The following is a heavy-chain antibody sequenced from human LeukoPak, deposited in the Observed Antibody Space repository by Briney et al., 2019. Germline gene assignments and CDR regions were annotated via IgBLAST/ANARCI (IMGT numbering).Heavy chain of an antibody. J-gene: IGHJ4*02. CDR2: IYYSGST. Sequence: SSETLSLTCTVSGGSISSSSYYWGWIRRPPGKGLEWIGNIYYSGSTYYNPSLKSRVTISVDTSKNQFSLKLSSVTAADTAVYYCARGNWNDGFDYWGQGTLVTVSS. CDR3: ARGNWNDGFDY. CDR1: GGSISSSSYY. V-gene: IGHV4-39*07. D-gene: IGHD1-1*01.